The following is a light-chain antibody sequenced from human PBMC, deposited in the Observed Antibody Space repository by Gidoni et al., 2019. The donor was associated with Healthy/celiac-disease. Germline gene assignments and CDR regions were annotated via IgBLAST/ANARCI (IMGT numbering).Light chain of an antibody. Sequence: QSVLTQPPSVSEAPRQRVTISCSGSSSNIGNNAVNWYQQLPGKAPKLLIYYDDLLPSGVSDRFSGSKSGTSASLAISGLQSEDEADYYCAAWDDRLKGPVFGGGTKLTVL. CDR2: YDD. CDR3: AAWDDRLKGPV. J-gene: IGLJ3*02. CDR1: SSNIGNNA. V-gene: IGLV1-36*01.